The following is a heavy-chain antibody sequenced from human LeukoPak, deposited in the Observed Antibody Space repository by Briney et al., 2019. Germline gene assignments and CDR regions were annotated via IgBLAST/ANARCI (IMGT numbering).Heavy chain of an antibody. CDR2: ISSSGSTI. J-gene: IGHJ4*02. V-gene: IGHV3-11*04. CDR3: ARDPGGYSYRYYFDY. Sequence: GGSLRLSCAASGFTFSDYYMSWIRQAPGKGLEWVSYISSSGSTIYYADSVKGRFTISRDNAKNSLYLQMNSLGAEDTAVYYCARDPGGYSYRYYFDYWGQGTLVTVSS. D-gene: IGHD5-18*01. CDR1: GFTFSDYY.